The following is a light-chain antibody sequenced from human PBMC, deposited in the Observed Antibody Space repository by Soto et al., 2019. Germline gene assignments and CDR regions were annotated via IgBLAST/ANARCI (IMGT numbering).Light chain of an antibody. CDR3: CSYAGSYTFHVV. V-gene: IGLV2-11*01. J-gene: IGLJ2*01. Sequence: QSVLTQPRSVSGSPGQSVTISCTGTSSDVGGYNYVSWYQQHPGKAPKLMISDVSKRPSGVPDRFSGSKSGNTASLTISGLQAEDEADYYCCSYAGSYTFHVVFGGGTKLTVL. CDR2: DVS. CDR1: SSDVGGYNY.